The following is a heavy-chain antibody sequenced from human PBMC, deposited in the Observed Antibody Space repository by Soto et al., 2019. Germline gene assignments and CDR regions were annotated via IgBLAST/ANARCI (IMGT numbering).Heavy chain of an antibody. CDR2: ISSSSSYI. Sequence: VGSLRLSCAASGFTFSSYSMNWVRQAPGKGLEWVSSISSSSSYIYYADSVKGRFTISRDNAKNSLYLQMNSLRAEDTAVYYCARGNAPTYYYDSSGYPKAFDYWGQGTLVTVSS. D-gene: IGHD3-22*01. CDR3: ARGNAPTYYYDSSGYPKAFDY. J-gene: IGHJ4*02. V-gene: IGHV3-21*01. CDR1: GFTFSSYS.